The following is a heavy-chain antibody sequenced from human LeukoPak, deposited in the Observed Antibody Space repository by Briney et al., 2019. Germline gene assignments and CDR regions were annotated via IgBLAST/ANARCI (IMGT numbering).Heavy chain of an antibody. Sequence: SETLSLTCTVSGGSISSYYGSWIRQPPGKGLERIGYIYYSGSTNYNPSLKSRVTISVDTSKNQFSLKLSSVTAADTAVYYCAREHYYDSSRYFDYWGQGTLVTVSS. CDR2: IYYSGST. V-gene: IGHV4-59*01. D-gene: IGHD3-22*01. CDR1: GGSISSYY. CDR3: AREHYYDSSRYFDY. J-gene: IGHJ4*02.